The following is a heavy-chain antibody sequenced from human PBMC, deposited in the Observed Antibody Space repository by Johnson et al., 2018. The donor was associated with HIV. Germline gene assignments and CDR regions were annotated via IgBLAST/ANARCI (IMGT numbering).Heavy chain of an antibody. CDR1: GFTFSIYA. D-gene: IGHD6-13*01. CDR3: ARDGIAAAGTDGHAFDI. CDR2: IKQDGSEK. J-gene: IGHJ3*02. Sequence: VQLVESGGGVVRPGGSLRLSCAASGFTFSIYAMHWVRQAPGKGLEWVANIKQDGSEKYYVDSVKGRFTISRDNAKNSLYLQMNSLRAEDTAGYYCARDGIAAAGTDGHAFDIWGQGTMVTVSS. V-gene: IGHV3-7*03.